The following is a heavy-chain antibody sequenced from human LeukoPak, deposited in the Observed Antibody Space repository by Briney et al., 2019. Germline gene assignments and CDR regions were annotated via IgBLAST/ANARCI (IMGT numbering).Heavy chain of an antibody. CDR1: GLTFSTYA. J-gene: IGHJ4*02. CDR3: AKGPQWELPHFDY. V-gene: IGHV3-23*01. Sequence: PGGSLRLSCAASGLTFSTYAINWVRQAPGKGLEWVSGISGSGSTTYYADSVKGRFTISRDNSQNTVYLQMNSLRAEDTAIYYCAKGPQWELPHFDYGGQGTLVTVSS. D-gene: IGHD1-26*01. CDR2: ISGSGSTT.